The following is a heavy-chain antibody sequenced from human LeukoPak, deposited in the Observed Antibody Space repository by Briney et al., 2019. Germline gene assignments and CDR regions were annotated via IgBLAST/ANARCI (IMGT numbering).Heavy chain of an antibody. V-gene: IGHV3-21*01. D-gene: IGHD5-18*01. CDR2: ISSSSSSYI. Sequence: GGSLRLSCAASGFTFSSYAMSWVRQAPGKGLEWVSSISSSSSSYIYYADSVKGRFTISRDNAKNSLYLQMNSLRAEDTAVYYCARDVEYSYGSDAFDIWGQGTMVTVSS. J-gene: IGHJ3*02. CDR3: ARDVEYSYGSDAFDI. CDR1: GFTFSSYA.